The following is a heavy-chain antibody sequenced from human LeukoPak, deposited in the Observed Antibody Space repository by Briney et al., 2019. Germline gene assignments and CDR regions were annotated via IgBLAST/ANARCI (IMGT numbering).Heavy chain of an antibody. V-gene: IGHV3-7*03. D-gene: IGHD3-22*01. CDR1: GFFFNSYW. Sequence: GGSLRLSCVTSGFFFNSYWMSWVRQAPGKGLEWVANENQDGSEIYYVDSVKGRFIMSRDNTKNSFYLQMSSLRVEDTAVYYCARGNYDSSINWGQGTLVTVSS. CDR3: ARGNYDSSIN. J-gene: IGHJ4*02. CDR2: ENQDGSEI.